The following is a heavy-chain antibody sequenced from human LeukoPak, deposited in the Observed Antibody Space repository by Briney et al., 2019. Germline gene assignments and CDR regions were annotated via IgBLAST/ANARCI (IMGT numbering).Heavy chain of an antibody. CDR3: ATAHRVIAAAPPGY. V-gene: IGHV3-23*01. J-gene: IGHJ4*02. CDR1: GFPFSSYA. CDR2: ISGSGGST. D-gene: IGHD6-13*01. Sequence: GSLRLSFAASGFPFSSYAMSWVRRAPGKGLEGVSAISGSGGSTYYAASVKRRFPISRDNSKNTLYLQMNSLRDEDTALYYCATAHRVIAAAPPGYWGQGTLVTVSS.